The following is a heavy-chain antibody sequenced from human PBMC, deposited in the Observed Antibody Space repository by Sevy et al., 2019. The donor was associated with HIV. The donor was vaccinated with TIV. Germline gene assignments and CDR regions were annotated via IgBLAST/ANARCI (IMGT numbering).Heavy chain of an antibody. J-gene: IGHJ4*02. CDR2: TRNKADSYTT. D-gene: IGHD6-13*01. V-gene: IGHV3-72*01. CDR1: GFTFSDHY. CDR3: TTHAGIAAAGRVFDY. Sequence: GGSLRLSCAASGFTFSDHYMEWVRQAPGKGLEWVGRTRNKADSYTTEYAASVKGRFTISIDDSKNSLYLQMNSLKNEDTAVYYCTTHAGIAAAGRVFDYWGQGTLVTVSS.